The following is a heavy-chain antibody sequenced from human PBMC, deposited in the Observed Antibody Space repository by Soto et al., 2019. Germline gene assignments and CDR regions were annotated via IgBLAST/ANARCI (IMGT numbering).Heavy chain of an antibody. CDR3: ARGYDSSGLYYYYGMDV. J-gene: IGHJ6*02. CDR1: GFTFSSYA. Sequence: GGSLRLSCSASGFTFSSYAMHWVRQAPGKGLEYVSAISSNGGSTYYADSVKGRFTISRDNSKNTLYLQMSSLRAEDTAVYYCARGYDSSGLYYYYGMDVWGQGTTVTVSS. D-gene: IGHD3-22*01. CDR2: ISSNGGST. V-gene: IGHV3-64D*08.